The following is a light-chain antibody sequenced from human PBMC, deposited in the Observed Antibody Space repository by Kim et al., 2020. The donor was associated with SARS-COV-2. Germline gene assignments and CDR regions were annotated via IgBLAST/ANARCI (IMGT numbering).Light chain of an antibody. Sequence: SPGERATLSCRASQRVSSSYLAWYQQKPGQAPRLLIYGASSRATGIPDRFSGSGSGTDFTTTISRLEPEDFAVYYCQQYGSSPLTFGGGTKVDIK. J-gene: IGKJ4*01. CDR2: GAS. CDR3: QQYGSSPLT. CDR1: QRVSSSY. V-gene: IGKV3-20*01.